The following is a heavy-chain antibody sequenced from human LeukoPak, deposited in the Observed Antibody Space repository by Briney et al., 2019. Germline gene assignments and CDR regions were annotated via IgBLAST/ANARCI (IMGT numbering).Heavy chain of an antibody. CDR2: IYYSGST. J-gene: IGHJ6*03. CDR1: GGSISSSTYY. D-gene: IGHD3-10*01. V-gene: IGHV4-39*07. CDR3: ARGDYYYGSGSYRGYYYYYYMDV. Sequence: SETLSLTCTVSGGSISSSTYYWGWIRQPPGKGPEWIGSIYYSGSTYNNPSLKSRVTISVDTSKNQFSLKLSSVTAADTAVYYCARGDYYYGSGSYRGYYYYYYMDVWGKGTTVTVSS.